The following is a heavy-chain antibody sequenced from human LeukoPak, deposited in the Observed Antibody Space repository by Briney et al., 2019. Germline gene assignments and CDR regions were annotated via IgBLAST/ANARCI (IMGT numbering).Heavy chain of an antibody. D-gene: IGHD3-22*01. CDR2: ITPIFGTA. V-gene: IGHV1-69*13. J-gene: IGHJ4*02. Sequence: AASVKVSCKASGGTFSSYAISWVRQAPGQGLEWMGGITPIFGTANYAQKFQGRVTITADESTSTAYMELSSLRSEDTAVYYCATGTDYYDSSGYFGYWGQGTLVTVSS. CDR3: ATGTDYYDSSGYFGY. CDR1: GGTFSSYA.